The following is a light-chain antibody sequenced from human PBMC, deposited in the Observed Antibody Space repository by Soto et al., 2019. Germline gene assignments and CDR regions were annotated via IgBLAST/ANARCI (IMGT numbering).Light chain of an antibody. Sequence: QSVLTQPASVSGSPGQSITISCTGTSSDVGGYEYVSWYQQYPGKAPKLMIYEVIDRPAGAPRRFSGSKSGNTASLTITGIQAEDEADYYRSSYRTGGSYVFGTGPKLTVL. CDR1: SSDVGGYEY. V-gene: IGLV2-14*01. J-gene: IGLJ1*01. CDR2: EVI. CDR3: SSYRTGGSYV.